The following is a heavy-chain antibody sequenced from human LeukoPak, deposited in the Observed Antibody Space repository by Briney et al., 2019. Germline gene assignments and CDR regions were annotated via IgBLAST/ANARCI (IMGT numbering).Heavy chain of an antibody. CDR1: GFTFSSYS. Sequence: PGGSLRLSCAASGFTFSSYSMNWVRQAPGKGLEWVSYISSSSSTIYYADSVKGRFTISRDNAKNSLYLQMNSLRAEDTAVYYCARDRSPYYDFWSVQPAFDAFDIWGQGTMVTVSS. J-gene: IGHJ3*02. D-gene: IGHD3-3*01. CDR2: ISSSSSTI. CDR3: ARDRSPYYDFWSVQPAFDAFDI. V-gene: IGHV3-48*01.